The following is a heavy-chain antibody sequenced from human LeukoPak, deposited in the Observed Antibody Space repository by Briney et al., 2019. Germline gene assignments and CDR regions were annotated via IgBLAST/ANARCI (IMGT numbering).Heavy chain of an antibody. CDR1: GGAFSHYP. CDR3: ATFSPITTSFDS. D-gene: IGHD3-3*01. J-gene: IGHJ5*01. V-gene: IGHV1-69*02. CDR2: IIPILDIA. Sequence: GASVKVSCKASGGAFSHYPISWVRQAPGQGLEWMGRIIPILDIANYAQKFQGRVTITADKSTSTAYMELSSLRSEDTAVYYCATFSPITTSFDSWGQGTLVTVSS.